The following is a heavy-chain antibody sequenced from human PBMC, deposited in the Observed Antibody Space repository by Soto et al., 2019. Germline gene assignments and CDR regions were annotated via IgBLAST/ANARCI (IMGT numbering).Heavy chain of an antibody. CDR1: GFTFDDYA. Sequence: GWSLRLSCAASGFTFDDYAMHWVRQAPGKGLEWVSGISWNSGSIGYADSVKGPFTISRDNAKNSLYLQMNSLRAEDTALYYCAKDILSLAYYYYGMEVWGKGTTVTVSS. V-gene: IGHV3-9*01. J-gene: IGHJ6*04. CDR2: ISWNSGSI. CDR3: AKDILSLAYYYYGMEV. D-gene: IGHD2-15*01.